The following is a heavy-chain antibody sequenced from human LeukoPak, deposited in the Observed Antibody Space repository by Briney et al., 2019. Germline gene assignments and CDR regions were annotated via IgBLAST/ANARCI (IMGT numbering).Heavy chain of an antibody. D-gene: IGHD3-22*01. CDR3: ARLYDSSAYGAFDI. J-gene: IGHJ3*02. V-gene: IGHV3-66*02. CDR1: GFTVSSNY. CDR2: LYSGDST. Sequence: PGGSLRLSCAASGFTVSSNYMGWVRQAPGKGLEWVSVLYSGDSTYYPDSVKGRFTISRDNSQNTLYLQMDSLRAEDTAVYYCARLYDSSAYGAFDIWGQGTMVTVSS.